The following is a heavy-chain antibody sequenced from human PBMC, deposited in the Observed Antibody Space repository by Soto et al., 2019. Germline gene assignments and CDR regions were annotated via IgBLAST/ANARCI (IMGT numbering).Heavy chain of an antibody. Sequence: QVQLQESGPGLVKPSETLSLTCTVSGGSISSFYWSWIRQPPGKGLEGIGYVYYSGSTNYNPSLKSRVTISVDTSKNQFSLKLSSVTAADTAVYYCARHAGFCSGGRCYGWFDPWGQGTLVTVSS. D-gene: IGHD2-15*01. CDR3: ARHAGFCSGGRCYGWFDP. CDR2: VYYSGST. CDR1: GGSISSFY. V-gene: IGHV4-59*08. J-gene: IGHJ5*02.